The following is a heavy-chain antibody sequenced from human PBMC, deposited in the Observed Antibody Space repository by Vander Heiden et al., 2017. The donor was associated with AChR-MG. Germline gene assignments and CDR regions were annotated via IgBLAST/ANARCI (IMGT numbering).Heavy chain of an antibody. D-gene: IGHD1-26*01. CDR2: ISSSSSYI. CDR3: ARDKPRSGSYHERNDY. CDR1: GFTFSSYS. V-gene: IGHV3-21*01. Sequence: EVQLVESGGGLVKPGGSLRLSCAASGFTFSSYSMNLVRQAPGKGLGWVSSISSSSSYIYYADSVKGRFTISRDNAKNSLYLQMNSLRAEDTAVYYCARDKPRSGSYHERNDYWGQGTLVTVSS. J-gene: IGHJ4*02.